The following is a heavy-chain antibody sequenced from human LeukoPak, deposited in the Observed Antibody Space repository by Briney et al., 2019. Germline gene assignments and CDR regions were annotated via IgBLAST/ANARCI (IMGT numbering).Heavy chain of an antibody. J-gene: IGHJ3*02. D-gene: IGHD3-22*01. V-gene: IGHV3-74*01. Sequence: GRSLRLSCAASGNYWMHWVRQAPGKGLVWVSHINSDGSWTSYADSVKGRFTISRDNSKNTLYLQMNSLRAEDTAVYYCAKGYYDSSGYHYHDAFDIWGQGTMVTVSS. CDR3: AKGYYDSSGYHYHDAFDI. CDR1: GNYW. CDR2: INSDGSWT.